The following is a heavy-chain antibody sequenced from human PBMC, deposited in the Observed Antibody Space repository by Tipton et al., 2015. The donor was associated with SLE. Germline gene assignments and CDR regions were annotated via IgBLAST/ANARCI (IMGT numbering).Heavy chain of an antibody. Sequence: LSLTCAASGFTFSSYAMTWVRQAPGKGLEWVSIIYSGGSTYYADSVKGRFTVSRDNSKNTLYLQINNLRVEDTALYYCAKVHSSSRPIRTNFYYGMDVWGQGTTVTVSS. J-gene: IGHJ6*02. CDR3: AKVHSSSRPIRTNFYYGMDV. CDR1: GFTFSSYA. D-gene: IGHD6-6*01. CDR2: IYSGGST. V-gene: IGHV3-23*03.